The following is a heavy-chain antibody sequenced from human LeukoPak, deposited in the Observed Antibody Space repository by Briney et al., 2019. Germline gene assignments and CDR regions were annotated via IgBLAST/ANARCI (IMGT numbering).Heavy chain of an antibody. CDR2: INHSGST. D-gene: IGHD3-22*01. CDR1: GGSFSGYY. Sequence: SETLSLTCAVYGGSFSGYYWSWIRQPPGKGLEWIGEINHSGSTNYNPSLKSRVTISVDTSKNQFSLKLSSVTAADTAVYYCARCQYYYDSSGYQNWFDPWGQGTLVTVSS. CDR3: ARCQYYYDSSGYQNWFDP. V-gene: IGHV4-34*09. J-gene: IGHJ5*02.